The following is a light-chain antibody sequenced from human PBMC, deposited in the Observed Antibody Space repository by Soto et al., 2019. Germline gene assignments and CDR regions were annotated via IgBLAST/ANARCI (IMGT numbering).Light chain of an antibody. CDR2: GAS. Sequence: EIVLTQSPATLSLSPGERATLSCRAIQSVSSSYLAWYQQKPGQAPRLLIYGASSRATGIPDRFRGSGSGTDFTLTISILEPEDFAVYYCQQYGSSPPWTFGQGTKVDIK. CDR1: QSVSSSY. CDR3: QQYGSSPPWT. V-gene: IGKV3-20*01. J-gene: IGKJ1*01.